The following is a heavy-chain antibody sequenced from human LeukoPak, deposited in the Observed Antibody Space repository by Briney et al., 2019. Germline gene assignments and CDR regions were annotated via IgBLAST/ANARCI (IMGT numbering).Heavy chain of an antibody. Sequence: GGSLRLSCAASGFTFSAYAMHWVRQAPGKGLEWVAIISYDGNIKYQADSVKGRSTISRDNSKNTLYLQMNSLRPEDTSVYYCARGGSAWAIGYWGQGTLVTVSS. V-gene: IGHV3-30-3*01. CDR1: GFTFSAYA. CDR2: ISYDGNIK. D-gene: IGHD6-19*01. J-gene: IGHJ4*02. CDR3: ARGGSAWAIGY.